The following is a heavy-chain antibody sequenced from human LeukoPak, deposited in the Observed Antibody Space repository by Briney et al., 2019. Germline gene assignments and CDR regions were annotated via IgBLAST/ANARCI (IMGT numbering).Heavy chain of an antibody. CDR1: GGSINSDTSY. CDR2: IYYSGST. J-gene: IGHJ4*02. V-gene: IGHV4-39*01. CDR3: ARRSAVAGFDY. Sequence: SETLSPTCTVSGGSINSDTSYWGWIRQPPGKGLEWIAGIYYSGSTYYNPSLKSRVTISIDTSKNQFSLKLSSVTAADTAVYYCARRSAVAGFDYWGQGTLATVSS. D-gene: IGHD6-19*01.